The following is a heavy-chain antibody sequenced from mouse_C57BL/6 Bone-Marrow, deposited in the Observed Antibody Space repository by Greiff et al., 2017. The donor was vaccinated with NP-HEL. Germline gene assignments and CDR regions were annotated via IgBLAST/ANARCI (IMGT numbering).Heavy chain of an antibody. CDR1: GYTFTSYG. CDR3: ASEGSYGSSYYAMDY. D-gene: IGHD1-1*01. V-gene: IGHV1-81*01. J-gene: IGHJ4*01. CDR2: IYPSSGNT. Sequence: VQLQQSGAELARPGASVKLSCKASGYTFTSYGISWVQQRTGQGLEWIGEIYPSSGNTYYNEKFKGKATLTADKSSSTAYMALRRLTSEDSAAYFCASEGSYGSSYYAMDYWGQGTSVTVSS.